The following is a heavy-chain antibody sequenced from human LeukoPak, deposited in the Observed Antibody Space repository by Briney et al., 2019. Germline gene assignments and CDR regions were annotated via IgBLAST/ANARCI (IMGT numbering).Heavy chain of an antibody. V-gene: IGHV3-11*01. J-gene: IGHJ4*02. CDR2: ISSSGTTI. CDR1: GFTFTDFY. CDR3: GRALTGFIPGN. Sequence: PGGSLRLSCAASGFTFTDFYMSWIRQAPGKGLEWVSYISSSGTTIYYADSVMGQFTISRDNAKNSLYLQMNSLRAEDTAVYYCGRALTGFIPGNWGQGTLVTVSS. D-gene: IGHD3-9*01.